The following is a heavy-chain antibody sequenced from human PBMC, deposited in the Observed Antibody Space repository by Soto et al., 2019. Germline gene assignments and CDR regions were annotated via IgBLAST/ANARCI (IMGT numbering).Heavy chain of an antibody. CDR2: LSVSDDR. J-gene: IGHJ4*02. CDR1: GFTLSLYT. D-gene: IGHD1-1*01. V-gene: IGHV3-21*01. CDR3: ERLTGIPEIAPLEDDH. Sequence: VQLLESGGGLVKPGGSLKLSCAASGFTLSLYTINWVRQAPGKGLEWVSALSVSDDRFYADSVKGRYTISRDNAKNSLYLEMQGLRAEDTAVYYCERLTGIPEIAPLEDDHWGQGTLVTVSS.